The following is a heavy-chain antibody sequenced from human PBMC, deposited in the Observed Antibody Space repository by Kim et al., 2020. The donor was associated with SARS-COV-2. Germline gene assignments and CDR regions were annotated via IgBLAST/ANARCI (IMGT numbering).Heavy chain of an antibody. CDR2: IKSKTDGGTT. J-gene: IGHJ6*02. V-gene: IGHV3-15*01. CDR3: TTDREDYGDPPYGMDV. D-gene: IGHD4-17*01. Sequence: GGSLRLSCAASGFTFSNAWMSWVRQAPGKGLEWVGRIKSKTDGGTTDYAAPVKGRFTISRDDSKNTLYLQMNSLKTEDTAVYYCTTDREDYGDPPYGMDVWGQGTTVTVSS. CDR1: GFTFSNAW.